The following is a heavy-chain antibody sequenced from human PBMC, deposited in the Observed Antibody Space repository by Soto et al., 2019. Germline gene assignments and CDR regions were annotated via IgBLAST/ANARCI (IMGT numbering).Heavy chain of an antibody. Sequence: PSETLSLTCTVSCGSISSYYWSWIRQPPGKGLEWIGYIYYSGSTNYNPSLKSRVTISVDTSKNQFSLKLSSVTAADTAVYYCARADFHFFDYWGQGTLVTVSS. CDR1: CGSISSYY. D-gene: IGHD3-3*01. CDR3: ARADFHFFDY. CDR2: IYYSGST. V-gene: IGHV4-59*01. J-gene: IGHJ4*02.